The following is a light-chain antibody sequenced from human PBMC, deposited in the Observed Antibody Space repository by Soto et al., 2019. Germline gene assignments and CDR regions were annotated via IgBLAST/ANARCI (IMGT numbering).Light chain of an antibody. CDR3: QQYNSFPLT. J-gene: IGKJ4*01. CDR2: KAS. Sequence: DIQMTQSPSTLSASVGDRVTITCRASQSIGDCLAWYHQKPGKAPTLLIYKASSFESGVPSRFSGSGSATEFPLPIRSLQPDDFATYYCQQYNSFPLTFGGGTKV. V-gene: IGKV1-5*03. CDR1: QSIGDC.